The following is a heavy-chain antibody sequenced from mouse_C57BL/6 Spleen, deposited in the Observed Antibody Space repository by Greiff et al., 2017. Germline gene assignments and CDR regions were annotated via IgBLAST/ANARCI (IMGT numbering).Heavy chain of an antibody. CDR1: GYTFTDYE. J-gene: IGHJ2*01. CDR3: SNWDVDY. CDR2: IDPETGGT. V-gene: IGHV1-15*01. Sequence: QVQLQQSGAELVRPGASVTLSCKASGYTFTDYEMHWVKQTPVHGLEWIGSIDPETGGTAYNQKFKGNAILTADKSSSTAYMELRSLTSEDSAVYYCSNWDVDYWGQGTTLTVSS. D-gene: IGHD4-1*01.